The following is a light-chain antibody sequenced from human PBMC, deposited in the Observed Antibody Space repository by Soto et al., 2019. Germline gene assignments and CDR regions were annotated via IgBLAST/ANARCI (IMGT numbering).Light chain of an antibody. J-gene: IGKJ5*01. CDR1: QILVHSDGIAY. Sequence: DVVMTQSPLSLPVTLGQPSSISCRSNQILVHSDGIAYFSWFQQRQGRSPRXLIYKVSNRDSGVPARFSGSGSGTDGALKISRVQAEDGWVYYCMQGTHWPITFGQGTRLEIK. V-gene: IGKV2-30*02. CDR3: MQGTHWPIT. CDR2: KVS.